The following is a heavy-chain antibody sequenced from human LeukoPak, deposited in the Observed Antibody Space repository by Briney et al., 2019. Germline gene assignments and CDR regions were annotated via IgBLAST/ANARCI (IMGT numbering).Heavy chain of an antibody. Sequence: SETLSLTCTVSGGSISSGGYYWRWIRQPPGKGLEWIGYIYHSGSTYYNPSLKSRVTISVDRSKNQFSLKLSSVTAADTAVYYCARVNIAVAGPFDFWGQGTLVTVSS. D-gene: IGHD6-19*01. CDR3: ARVNIAVAGPFDF. J-gene: IGHJ4*02. V-gene: IGHV4-30-2*01. CDR2: IYHSGST. CDR1: GGSISSGGYY.